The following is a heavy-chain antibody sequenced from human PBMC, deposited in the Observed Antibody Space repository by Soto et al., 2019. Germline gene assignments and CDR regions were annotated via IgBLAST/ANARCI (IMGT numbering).Heavy chain of an antibody. J-gene: IGHJ6*02. V-gene: IGHV4-39*01. CDR3: ARQGYSYGYRLYYYYGMDV. CDR2: IYYSGGT. D-gene: IGHD5-18*01. CDR1: GGSISSSSYY. Sequence: SETLSLTCTVSGGSISSSSYYWGWIRQPPGKGLEWIGSIYYSGGTYYNPSLKSRVTISVDTSKNQFSLKLSSVTAADTAVYYCARQGYSYGYRLYYYYGMDVWGQGTTVTVSS.